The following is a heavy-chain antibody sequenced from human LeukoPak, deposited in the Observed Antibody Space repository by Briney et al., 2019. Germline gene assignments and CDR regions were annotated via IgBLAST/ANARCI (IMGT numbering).Heavy chain of an antibody. CDR2: ISGSGGST. J-gene: IGHJ4*02. CDR3: AKDPLDFTTYYYDSSGLRSFDY. D-gene: IGHD3-22*01. Sequence: PGGSLRLSCAASGFTFSSYAMSWVRQAPGKGLEWVSAISGSGGSTYYADSVKGRFTISRDNSKNTLYLQMNSLRAEDTAVYYCAKDPLDFTTYYYDSSGLRSFDYWGQGTLVTVSS. V-gene: IGHV3-23*01. CDR1: GFTFSSYA.